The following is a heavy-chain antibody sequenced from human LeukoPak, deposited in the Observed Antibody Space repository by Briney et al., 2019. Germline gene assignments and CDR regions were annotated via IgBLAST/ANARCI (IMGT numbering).Heavy chain of an antibody. CDR2: INHSGST. D-gene: IGHD3-9*01. Sequence: KTSETLSLTCAVYGGSFSGYYWSWIRQPPGKGLEWVGEINHSGSTNYNPSLKSRVTISVDPSKNQFSLKLSSVTAADTAVYYCASSPRGLRYFVFSGMDVWGKGTTVTVSS. CDR1: GGSFSGYY. CDR3: ASSPRGLRYFVFSGMDV. V-gene: IGHV4-34*01. J-gene: IGHJ6*04.